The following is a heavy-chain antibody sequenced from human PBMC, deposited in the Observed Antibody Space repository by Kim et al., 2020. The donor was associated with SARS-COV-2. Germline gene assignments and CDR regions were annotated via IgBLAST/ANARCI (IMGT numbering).Heavy chain of an antibody. J-gene: IGHJ4*02. D-gene: IGHD6-19*01. Sequence: SETLSLTCTVSGGSISSSNYYWGWIRQPPGKGLDWIGTIYYSGSTYYNPSLKSRVTISVDTSKSQFSLKLSSVTAADTAVYYCARGSSAFPPEYYFDYWGQGTLVTVSS. CDR2: IYYSGST. CDR3: ARGSSAFPPEYYFDY. CDR1: GGSISSSNYY. V-gene: IGHV4-39*01.